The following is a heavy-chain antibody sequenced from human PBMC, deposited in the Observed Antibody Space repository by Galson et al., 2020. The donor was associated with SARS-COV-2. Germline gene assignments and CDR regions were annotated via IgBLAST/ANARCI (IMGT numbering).Heavy chain of an antibody. Sequence: GGSLRLSCVGSAFTFSSYWMTWVRQAPGKGLEWVANIRQDGNEKYYVGSVKGRFTISRDNARKSVFLQMNSLRAEDTAVYYCGREFQSGYNPIDRWGQGTLVTVSS. CDR2: IRQDGNEK. J-gene: IGHJ5*02. CDR1: AFTFSSYW. CDR3: GREFQSGYNPIDR. D-gene: IGHD5-12*01. V-gene: IGHV3-7*01.